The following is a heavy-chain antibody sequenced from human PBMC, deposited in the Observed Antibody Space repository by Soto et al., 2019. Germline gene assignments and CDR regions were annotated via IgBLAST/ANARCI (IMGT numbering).Heavy chain of an antibody. J-gene: IGHJ4*02. Sequence: KPSETLSLTCTVSGGSISSGGYYWSWIRQHPGKGLEWIGYIYYSGSTYYNPSLKSRVTISVDTSKNQFSLKLSSVTAADTAVYYCARGLPGYSSSWYGPALDYWGQGTLVTVSS. CDR1: GGSISSGGYY. V-gene: IGHV4-31*03. CDR2: IYYSGST. D-gene: IGHD6-13*01. CDR3: ARGLPGYSSSWYGPALDY.